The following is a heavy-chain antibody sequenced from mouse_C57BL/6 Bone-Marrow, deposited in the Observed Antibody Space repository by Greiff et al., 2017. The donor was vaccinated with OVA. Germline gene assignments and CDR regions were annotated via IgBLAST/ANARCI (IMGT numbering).Heavy chain of an antibody. J-gene: IGHJ1*03. Sequence: DVKLVESGAELVRPGASVKLSCTASGFNIKDDYMHWVKQRPEQGLEWIGWIDPENGDTEYASKFQGKATITADTSSNTAYLQLSSLTSEDTAVYYCTTYDYGAWGTGTTVTVSS. CDR2: IDPENGDT. D-gene: IGHD2-4*01. CDR3: TTYDYGA. V-gene: IGHV14-4*01. CDR1: GFNIKDDY.